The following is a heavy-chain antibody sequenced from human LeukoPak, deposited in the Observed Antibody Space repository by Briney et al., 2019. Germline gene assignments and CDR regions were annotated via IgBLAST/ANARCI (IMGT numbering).Heavy chain of an antibody. CDR1: GDIVSSNSAA. J-gene: IGHJ5*02. V-gene: IGHV6-1*01. D-gene: IGHD2-2*01. Sequence: SQTLSLTCAISGDIVSSNSAAWNWIRQSPSRGLEWLGRTYYRSKWYNDYAVSVRGRITVNPDTSKNQFSLHLNSVTPEDTAVYYCARRLTQYDCFDPWGQGILVTVSS. CDR3: ARRLTQYDCFDP. CDR2: TYYRSKWYN.